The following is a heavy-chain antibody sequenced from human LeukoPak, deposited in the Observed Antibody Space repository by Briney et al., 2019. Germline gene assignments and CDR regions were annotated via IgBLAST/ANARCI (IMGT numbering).Heavy chain of an antibody. V-gene: IGHV4-59*01. CDR2: IYYSGST. Sequence: PSETLSLTCTVSGGSISSYYWSWIRQPPGKGLEWIGYIYYSGSTNYNPSLKSRVTISVDTSKNQFSLKLSSVTAADTAVYYCARGPSIFGVVTNYYYMDVWGKGTTVTVSS. D-gene: IGHD3-3*01. J-gene: IGHJ6*03. CDR1: GGSISSYY. CDR3: ARGPSIFGVVTNYYYMDV.